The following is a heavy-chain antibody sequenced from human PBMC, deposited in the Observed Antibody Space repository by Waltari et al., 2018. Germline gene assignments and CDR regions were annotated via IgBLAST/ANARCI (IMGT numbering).Heavy chain of an antibody. V-gene: IGHV4-31*03. D-gene: IGHD1-26*01. J-gene: IGHJ3*02. CDR1: GGSISSGGYY. CDR3: ARDRNSVSSQGGAFDI. CDR2: IYYTGST. Sequence: QVQLQESGPGLVKPSQTLSLTCTVSGGSISSGGYYWSWIRQHPGKGLEWIGYIYYTGSTSDNPSLNSRVTISVDTSKNQFSLKLSSVTAADTAVYYCARDRNSVSSQGGAFDIWGQGTMVTVSS.